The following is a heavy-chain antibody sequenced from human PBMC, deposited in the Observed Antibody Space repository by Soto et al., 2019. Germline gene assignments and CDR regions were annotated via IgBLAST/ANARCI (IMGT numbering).Heavy chain of an antibody. CDR2: ISAYNGNT. CDR3: ARVHPGDYVVASPDY. J-gene: IGHJ4*02. D-gene: IGHD4-17*01. Sequence: QVQLVQSGAEVKKPGASVKVSCKASGYTFTSYGISWVRQAPGQGLEWMGWISAYNGNTNYAQKLQGRVTTTTDTSTSTAYMELRSLRSDDTAVYYCARVHPGDYVVASPDYWGQGTLVTVSS. V-gene: IGHV1-18*01. CDR1: GYTFTSYG.